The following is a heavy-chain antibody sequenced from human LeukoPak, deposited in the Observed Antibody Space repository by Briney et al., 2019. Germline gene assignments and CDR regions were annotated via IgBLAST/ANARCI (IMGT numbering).Heavy chain of an antibody. D-gene: IGHD2-15*01. CDR3: ARDNVVVVAATPGYYYMDV. CDR1: GGSISSSSYY. CDR2: IYYSGST. J-gene: IGHJ6*03. V-gene: IGHV4-39*07. Sequence: SETLSLTCTVSGGSISSSSYYWGWIRQPPGKGLEWIGSIYYSGSTYYNPSLKSRVTISVDTSKNQFSLKLSSVTAADTAVYYCARDNVVVVAATPGYYYMDVWGKGTTVTVSS.